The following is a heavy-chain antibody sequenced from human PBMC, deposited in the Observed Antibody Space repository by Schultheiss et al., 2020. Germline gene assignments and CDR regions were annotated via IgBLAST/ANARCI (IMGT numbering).Heavy chain of an antibody. V-gene: IGHV1-69*13. D-gene: IGHD3-16*02. CDR1: GYTFTSYG. J-gene: IGHJ6*02. CDR3: ARDLQGGLSLYYYGMDV. CDR2: IIPIFGTA. Sequence: SVKVSCKASGYTFTSYGISWVRQAPGQGLEWMGGIIPIFGTANYAQKFQGRVTITADESTSTAYMELSSLRSEDTAVYYCARDLQGGLSLYYYGMDVWGQGTTVTVSS.